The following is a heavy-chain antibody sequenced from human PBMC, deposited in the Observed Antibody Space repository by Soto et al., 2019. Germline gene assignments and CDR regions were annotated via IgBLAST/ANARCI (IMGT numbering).Heavy chain of an antibody. CDR2: NNHSGVT. D-gene: IGHD1-1*01. V-gene: IGHV4-34*01. J-gene: IGHJ3*02. Sequence: QVQTQQWGAGLLKPSETLSLTCDVYGGSFSGYYWSWIRQPPGKGLEWFGENNHSGVTKYNPSLKSLVTISVDPSENHVALKLSSVSAVVTAVYYCARGDPVTGMNVFDILDQGTRVTVSS. CDR1: GGSFSGYY. CDR3: ARGDPVTGMNVFDI.